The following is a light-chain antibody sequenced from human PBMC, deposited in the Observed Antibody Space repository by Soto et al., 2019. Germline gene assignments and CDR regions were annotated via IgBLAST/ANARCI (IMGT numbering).Light chain of an antibody. J-gene: IGLJ1*01. CDR1: SSNIGAGYD. Sequence: QSVLTQPPSVSGAPGQRVTISCTGSSSNIGAGYDVHWYQQLPGTAPKLLVYGNSNRPSGVPDRFSGSKSGTSASLGITGLQAEDEADYYCQSYDRSLGGHVFGAGTKVTVL. CDR2: GNS. CDR3: QSYDRSLGGHV. V-gene: IGLV1-40*01.